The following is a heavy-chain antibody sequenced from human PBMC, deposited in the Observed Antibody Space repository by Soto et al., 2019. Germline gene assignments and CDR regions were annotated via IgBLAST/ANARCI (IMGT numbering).Heavy chain of an antibody. CDR2: ISYDGSNK. CDR1: GFTFSSYA. CDR3: ARAISESGSYWGNDAFDI. J-gene: IGHJ3*02. V-gene: IGHV3-30-3*01. Sequence: PGGSLRLSCAASGFTFSSYAMHWVRQAPGKGLEWVAVISYDGSNKYYADSVKGRFTISRDNSKNTLYLQMNSLRAEDTAVYYCARAISESGSYWGNDAFDIWGQGTMVTVSS. D-gene: IGHD1-26*01.